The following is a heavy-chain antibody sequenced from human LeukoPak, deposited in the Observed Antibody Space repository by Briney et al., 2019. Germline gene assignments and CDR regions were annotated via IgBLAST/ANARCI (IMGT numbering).Heavy chain of an antibody. CDR2: ISGSGGST. V-gene: IGHV3-23*01. CDR1: GFTFSSYA. Sequence: GRSLRLSCAASGFTFSSYAMSWVRQAPGKGLEWVSAISGSGGSTYYADSVKGRFTISRDNSKNTLYLQMNSLRAEDTAVYYCAKVQHIVVVSPFDYWGQGTLVTVSS. D-gene: IGHD2-21*01. J-gene: IGHJ4*02. CDR3: AKVQHIVVVSPFDY.